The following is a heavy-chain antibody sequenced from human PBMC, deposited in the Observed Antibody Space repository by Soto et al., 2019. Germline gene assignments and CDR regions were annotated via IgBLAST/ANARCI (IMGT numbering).Heavy chain of an antibody. V-gene: IGHV4-31*03. J-gene: IGHJ5*02. Sequence: PSETLSLTCTVSGESIATGAFYWSWIRLQSGKGPEWIGSIFYAGDTYYNPSLKSRVEISLDGSPNQFSLNLRSVPAADTAVYFCAREGDYRTWLELWGPGTLVTVSS. CDR3: AREGDYRTWLEL. CDR1: GESIATGAFY. CDR2: IFYAGDT. D-gene: IGHD4-17*01.